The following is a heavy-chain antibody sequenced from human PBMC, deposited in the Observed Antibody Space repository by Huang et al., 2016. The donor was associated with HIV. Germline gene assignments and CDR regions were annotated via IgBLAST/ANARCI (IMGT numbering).Heavy chain of an antibody. J-gene: IGHJ4*02. Sequence: QVQLVQSGAEVKKPGASVKVSCKPSGYAFADYFIHWVRQAPGQGREWMAWVNPNNGATNYDQKFLGRLTVTGDTSMRTAYMELSGLTSDDTAKYYCTRDGVAPDEEFDYWGQGTVIIVSS. CDR1: GYAFADYF. D-gene: IGHD5-12*01. V-gene: IGHV1-2*02. CDR3: TRDGVAPDEEFDY. CDR2: VNPNNGAT.